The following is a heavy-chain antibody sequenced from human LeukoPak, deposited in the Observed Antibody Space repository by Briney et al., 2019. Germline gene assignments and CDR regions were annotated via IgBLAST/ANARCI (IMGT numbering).Heavy chain of an antibody. J-gene: IGHJ6*03. CDR2: IKQDGSEK. CDR3: ARDGLSVAGLAHPNYYCYYYMDV. Sequence: GGSLRLSCAASGFTFSSYWMSWVRQAPGKGLEWVANIKQDGSEKYYVDSVKGRFTISRDNAKSSLYLQMNSLRAEDTAVYYCARDGLSVAGLAHPNYYCYYYMDVWGKGTTVTISS. V-gene: IGHV3-7*01. CDR1: GFTFSSYW. D-gene: IGHD6-19*01.